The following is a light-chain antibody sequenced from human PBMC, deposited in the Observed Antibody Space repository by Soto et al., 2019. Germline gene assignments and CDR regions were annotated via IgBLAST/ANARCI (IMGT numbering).Light chain of an antibody. CDR2: DTN. V-gene: IGLV7-43*01. J-gene: IGLJ3*02. CDR3: LLYYGGAWV. CDR1: TGAVTSDYF. Sequence: QAVVTQEPSLTVSPGGTVTLTCASNTGAVTSDYFPNWFQQKPGQAPKSLVYDTNNKDSWTPARFSGSLLGGKAALTLSGVQPEDEAEYYCLLYYGGAWVFGGGTKVTVL.